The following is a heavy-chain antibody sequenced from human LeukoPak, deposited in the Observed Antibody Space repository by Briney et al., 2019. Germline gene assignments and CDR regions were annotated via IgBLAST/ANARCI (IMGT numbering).Heavy chain of an antibody. J-gene: IGHJ4*02. CDR1: GGSISSSSYY. CDR2: IYYSGST. CDR3: ARFGGWYAGPDF. Sequence: PSETLSLTCTVSGGSISSSSYYWGWIRQSPGKGLEWIGSIYYSGSTYSNPSLKSRITISVDTSKNQFSLRLISVTAADTAVYYCARFGGWYAGPDFWGQGTLVTVSS. V-gene: IGHV4-39*01. D-gene: IGHD6-19*01.